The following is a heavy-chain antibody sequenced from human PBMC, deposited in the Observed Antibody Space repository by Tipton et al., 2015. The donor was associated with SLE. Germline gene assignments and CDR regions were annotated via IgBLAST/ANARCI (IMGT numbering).Heavy chain of an antibody. CDR3: ARGPTIFGVVTTPGFDP. Sequence: TLSLTCTVSGGSISSYYWSWIRQPPGKGLEWIGYIYTSGSTNYNPSLKSRVTISVGTSKNQFSLKLSSVTAADTAVYYCARGPTIFGVVTTPGFDPWGQGTLVTVSS. CDR2: IYTSGST. J-gene: IGHJ5*02. D-gene: IGHD3-3*01. CDR1: GGSISSYY. V-gene: IGHV4-4*08.